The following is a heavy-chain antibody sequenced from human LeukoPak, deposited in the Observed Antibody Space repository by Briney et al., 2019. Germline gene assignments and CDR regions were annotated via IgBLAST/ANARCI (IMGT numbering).Heavy chain of an antibody. CDR3: AKGRLELPDY. CDR1: GFTFSDYY. CDR2: ISGSGGST. V-gene: IGHV3-23*01. D-gene: IGHD1-7*01. Sequence: GGFLRLSCAASGFTFSDYYMSWIRQAPGKGLEWVSAISGSGGSTYYADSVKGRFTISRDNSKNTLYLQMNSLRAEDTAVYYCAKGRLELPDYWGQGTLVTVPS. J-gene: IGHJ4*02.